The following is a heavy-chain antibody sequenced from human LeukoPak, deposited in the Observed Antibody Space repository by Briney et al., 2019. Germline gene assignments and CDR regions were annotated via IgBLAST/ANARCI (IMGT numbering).Heavy chain of an antibody. D-gene: IGHD3-10*01. J-gene: IGHJ6*03. CDR2: IDWDDDK. V-gene: IGHV2-70*11. Sequence: SGPTLVNPTQTLTLTCTFSGFSLSTSGMCVSWIRQPPGKALEWLARIDWDDDKYYSTSLKTRLTISKDTSKNQVVLTMTNMDPVDTATYYCARYASAQPSGDYMDVWGKGTTVTVSS. CDR3: ARYASAQPSGDYMDV. CDR1: GFSLSTSGMC.